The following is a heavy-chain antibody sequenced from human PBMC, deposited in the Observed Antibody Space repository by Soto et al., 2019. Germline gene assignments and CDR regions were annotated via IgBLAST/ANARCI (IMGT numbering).Heavy chain of an antibody. Sequence: EVQLVESGGGLVQPGGSVRLSCAASGFTFSSYWMHWVRQAPGKGLMWVSRIHNDGSTTRYADSVKGRFTISRDNAKNTLYLQMSSLRVEDTAVYYCATHRSGRFLEWLPEGSLGYWGQGTLVTVSS. J-gene: IGHJ4*02. D-gene: IGHD3-3*01. V-gene: IGHV3-74*01. CDR2: IHNDGSTT. CDR1: GFTFSSYW. CDR3: ATHRSGRFLEWLPEGSLGY.